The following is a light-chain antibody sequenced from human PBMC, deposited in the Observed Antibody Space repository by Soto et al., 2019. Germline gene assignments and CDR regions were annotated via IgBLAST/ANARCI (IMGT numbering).Light chain of an antibody. CDR3: AAWDDRLHVL. CDR2: SDN. V-gene: IGLV1-44*01. CDR1: SSNIGRNT. J-gene: IGLJ2*01. Sequence: QSVLTQPPSASGTPGQRVTISCSGGSSNIGRNTVTWYQQLPGTAPKLLIYSDNQRPSGVPDRFSGSKSGASASLAISGLQSEDEADYYCAAWDDRLHVLFGGGTKVTVL.